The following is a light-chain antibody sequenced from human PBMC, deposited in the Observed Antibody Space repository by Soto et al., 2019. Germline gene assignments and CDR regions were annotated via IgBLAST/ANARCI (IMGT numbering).Light chain of an antibody. Sequence: QAVVTQPASVSGSPGQSIAISCTGTSSDVGGYNYVSWYQQHPGKAPKLMIYDVSVRPSGVSDRFSGSKSDNTASLTISGLQAEDEAHYYCSSYTTRSTVVFGGGTKVTVL. CDR2: DVS. CDR3: SSYTTRSTVV. V-gene: IGLV2-14*01. J-gene: IGLJ2*01. CDR1: SSDVGGYNY.